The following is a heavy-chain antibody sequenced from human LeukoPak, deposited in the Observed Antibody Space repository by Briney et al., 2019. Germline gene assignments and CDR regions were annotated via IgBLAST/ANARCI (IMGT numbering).Heavy chain of an antibody. V-gene: IGHV4-39*01. CDR2: IYYSGST. CDR3: ARRQWLVQWDY. CDR1: GGSISSSSYY. D-gene: IGHD6-19*01. J-gene: IGHJ4*02. Sequence: PSETLSLTCTVPGGSISSSSYYWGWIRQPPGKGLEWIGSIYYSGSTYYNPSLKSRVTISVDTSKNQFSLKLSSVTAADTAVYYCARRQWLVQWDYWGQGTLVTVSS.